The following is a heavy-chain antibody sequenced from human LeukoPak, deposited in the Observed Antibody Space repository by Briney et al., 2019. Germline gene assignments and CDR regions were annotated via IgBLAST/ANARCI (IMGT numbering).Heavy chain of an antibody. V-gene: IGHV1-69*04. CDR2: TTLSLDIA. CDR3: ARPIAVAGPPYAFDI. Sequence: VASVKVACKAYGRTFSSYAISWVRQVHGHGLEWMGTTTLSLDIANYAQKVQGRVKMTADKSTSTAYMELSSLRSEDTAVYYCARPIAVAGPPYAFDIWGQGTMVTVSS. D-gene: IGHD6-19*01. CDR1: GRTFSSYA. J-gene: IGHJ3*02.